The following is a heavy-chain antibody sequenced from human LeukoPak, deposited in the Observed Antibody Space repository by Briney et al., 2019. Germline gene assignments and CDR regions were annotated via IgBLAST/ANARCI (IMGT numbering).Heavy chain of an antibody. V-gene: IGHV3-23*01. D-gene: IGHD2-21*01. J-gene: IGHJ4*02. CDR2: ISGSASDT. CDR1: GFSVSNNY. Sequence: GGSLRLSCAASGFSVSNNYMSWVRQAPGKGLESVSTISGSASDTHYADSVKGRFTISRDNSKNTLYLHMDSLRADDTAVYYCAKDGEDWGRGTLVTVSS. CDR3: AKDGED.